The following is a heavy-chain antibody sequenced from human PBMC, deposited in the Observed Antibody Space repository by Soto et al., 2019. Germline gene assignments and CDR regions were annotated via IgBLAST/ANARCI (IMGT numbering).Heavy chain of an antibody. J-gene: IGHJ2*01. Sequence: VQLVESGGGLVKPGGSLRLSCAASGFTFSDYYMSWIRQAPGKGLEWVSYISSSSSYTNYADSVKGRFTISRDNAKNSLYLQMNSLRAEDTAVYYCARDPPMWYFDLWGRGTLVTVSS. V-gene: IGHV3-11*06. CDR3: ARDPPMWYFDL. CDR2: ISSSSSYT. CDR1: GFTFSDYY.